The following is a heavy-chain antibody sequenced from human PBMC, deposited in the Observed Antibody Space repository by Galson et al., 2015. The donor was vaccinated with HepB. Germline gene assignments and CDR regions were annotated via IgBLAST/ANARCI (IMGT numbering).Heavy chain of an antibody. Sequence: SLRLSCAASGFTFSSYAMHWVRQAPGKGLEYVSAISSNGGSTYYANSVKGRFTISRDNSKNTLYLQMGSLRAEDMAVYYCARGLSAMVTPFDYWGQGTLVTVSS. CDR2: ISSNGGST. J-gene: IGHJ4*02. V-gene: IGHV3-64*01. D-gene: IGHD2-21*02. CDR3: ARGLSAMVTPFDY. CDR1: GFTFSSYA.